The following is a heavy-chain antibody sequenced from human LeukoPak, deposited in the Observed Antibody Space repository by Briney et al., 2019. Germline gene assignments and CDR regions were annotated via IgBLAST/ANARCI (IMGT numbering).Heavy chain of an antibody. CDR1: GFAFSGYS. J-gene: IGHJ4*02. CDR2: ISGSGGST. V-gene: IGHV3-23*01. CDR3: AKDPDAYSSGWLYYFDY. Sequence: GGSLRLSCAASGFAFSGYSMSWVRQAPGKGLEWVSAISGSGGSTYYADSVKGRFTISRDNSKNTLYLQMNSLRAEDTAVYYCAKDPDAYSSGWLYYFDYWGQGTLVTVSS. D-gene: IGHD6-19*01.